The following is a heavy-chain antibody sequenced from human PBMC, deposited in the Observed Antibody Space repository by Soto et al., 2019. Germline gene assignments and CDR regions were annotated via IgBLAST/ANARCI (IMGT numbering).Heavy chain of an antibody. V-gene: IGHV4-4*07. D-gene: IGHD3-9*01. CDR3: ARHFDVDPSLDQYYFDL. CDR2: IYASGRT. Sequence: QVQLQESGPGLVKPSETLSLTCTVSGVSITPYFWSWIRQPAGKAPEWVGHIYASGRTTYNPSLKSRVNMFVSQTQVSLRLTSVTAADTDVYSCARHFDVDPSLDQYYFDLWGRGALVTVSS. J-gene: IGHJ2*01. CDR1: GVSITPYF.